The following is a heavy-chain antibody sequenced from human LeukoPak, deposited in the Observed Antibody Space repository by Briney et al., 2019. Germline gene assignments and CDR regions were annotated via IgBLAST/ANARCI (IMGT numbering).Heavy chain of an antibody. D-gene: IGHD2-15*01. V-gene: IGHV3-23*01. CDR1: GFTFSSYA. CDR3: AKGTLGSCSGATCYPLDY. J-gene: IGHJ4*02. CDR2: ISSSGGGT. Sequence: GGSLRLSCAGSGFTFSSYAMAWVRQTPEKGLEWVAIISSSGGGTYYIDSVKGRFTISRDNSKNMLNLQMNSLRAEDTAVYYCAKGTLGSCSGATCYPLDYWGQGTLVTVSS.